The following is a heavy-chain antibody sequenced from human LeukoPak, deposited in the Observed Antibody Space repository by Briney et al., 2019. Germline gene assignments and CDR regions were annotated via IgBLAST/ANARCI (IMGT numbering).Heavy chain of an antibody. CDR1: GGSFSGYY. Sequence: SETLSLTCAVYGGSFSGYYWSWIRQPPGKGLEWIGEINHSGSTNYNPSLKSRVTISVDTSKNQFSLKLSSVTAADTAVYYCARGKNDYYDSSGYYYYDYWGQGTLVTVSP. CDR2: INHSGST. V-gene: IGHV4-34*01. CDR3: ARGKNDYYDSSGYYYYDY. D-gene: IGHD3-22*01. J-gene: IGHJ4*02.